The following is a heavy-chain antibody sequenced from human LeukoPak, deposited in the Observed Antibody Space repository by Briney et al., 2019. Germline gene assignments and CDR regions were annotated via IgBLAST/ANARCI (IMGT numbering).Heavy chain of an antibody. D-gene: IGHD4-11*01. CDR3: ARDEVTTVTTGLNWFDP. Sequence: SETLSLTCTVSGGSISSYYWNWIRQPAGKGLEWIGRIYTSGSTNYNPSLKSRVTMSVDTSKNQFSLKLSSVTAADTAVYYCARDEVTTVTTGLNWFDPWGQGTLVTVSS. J-gene: IGHJ5*02. CDR1: GGSISSYY. V-gene: IGHV4-4*07. CDR2: IYTSGST.